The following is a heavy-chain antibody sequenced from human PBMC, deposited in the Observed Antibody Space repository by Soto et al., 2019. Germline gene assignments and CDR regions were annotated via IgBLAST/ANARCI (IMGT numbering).Heavy chain of an antibody. Sequence: QITLKESGPTRVKHTETLTLTCSFSGFSLSTETVGVGWIRQPPGKALEWLAFIYWDDVQRYSPSLQSRLTITKDTSKNQVVLIMTNMDPVDTATYYCAHRLARDELYGMDVWGQGTTVTVSS. CDR3: AHRLARDELYGMDV. CDR2: IYWDDVQ. V-gene: IGHV2-5*02. D-gene: IGHD1-7*01. CDR1: GFSLSTETVG. J-gene: IGHJ6*02.